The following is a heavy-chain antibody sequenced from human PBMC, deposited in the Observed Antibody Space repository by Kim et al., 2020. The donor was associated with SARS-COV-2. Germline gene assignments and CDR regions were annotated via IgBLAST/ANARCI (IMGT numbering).Heavy chain of an antibody. Sequence: GNTKYSRKFQGRVTITRDTSASTAYMELSSLRSEDTAVYYCARSPGAFDIWGQGTMVTVSS. CDR3: ARSPGAFDI. CDR2: GNT. V-gene: IGHV1-3*01. J-gene: IGHJ3*02.